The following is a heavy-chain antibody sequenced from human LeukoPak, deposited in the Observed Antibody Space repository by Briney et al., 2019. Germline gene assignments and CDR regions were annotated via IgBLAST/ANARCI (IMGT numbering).Heavy chain of an antibody. V-gene: IGHV3-64*01. CDR3: ARGDYYDSSGYWLLGY. D-gene: IGHD3-22*01. CDR2: ISSNGGST. J-gene: IGHJ4*02. Sequence: PGGSLRLSCAASGXTFSSHAMHWVRQAPGKGLEYVSVISSNGGSTYYANSVKGRYTISRDNSKNTLYLQMGSLRAEDMAVYYCARGDYYDSSGYWLLGYWGQGTLVTVSS. CDR1: GXTFSSHA.